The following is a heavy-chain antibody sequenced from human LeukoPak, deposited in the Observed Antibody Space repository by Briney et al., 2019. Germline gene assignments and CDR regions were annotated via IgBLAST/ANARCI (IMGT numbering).Heavy chain of an antibody. V-gene: IGHV3-7*01. CDR3: VRDTLEWLLWRYMDV. D-gene: IGHD3-3*01. CDR1: GFIFSSYW. J-gene: IGHJ6*03. Sequence: GGSLRLSCAASGFIFSSYWMSWVRQAPGKGLEWVANIKQDGSEKYYVDSVKGRFTISRDDRKNSLYLQMNSLRAEDTAVYYCVRDTLEWLLWRYMDVWGKGTTVTVSS. CDR2: IKQDGSEK.